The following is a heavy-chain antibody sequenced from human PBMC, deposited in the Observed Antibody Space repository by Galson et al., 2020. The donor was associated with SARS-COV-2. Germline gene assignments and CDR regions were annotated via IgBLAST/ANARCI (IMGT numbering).Heavy chain of an antibody. CDR1: GFSFSSYR. V-gene: IGHV3-33*06. CDR2: LLNDGTNK. D-gene: IGHD6-19*01. CDR3: VKGISSSGWYTVDY. J-gene: IGHJ4*02. Sequence: GGSLRLSCAASGFSFSSYRLHWVRQAPGKGLEWVSLLLNDGTNKYYADSVKGRFTVSRDNSKNTLSMQMNSLSAEDTAVYYCVKGISSSGWYTVDYWGQGTLVTVSS.